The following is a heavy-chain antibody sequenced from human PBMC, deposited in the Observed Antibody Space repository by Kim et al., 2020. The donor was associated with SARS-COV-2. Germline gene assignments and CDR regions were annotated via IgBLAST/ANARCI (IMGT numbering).Heavy chain of an antibody. CDR1: GFTFSNYW. V-gene: IGHV3-7*03. J-gene: IGHJ4*02. Sequence: GGSLRLSCAASGFTFSNYWMPWVRQAPGKGLEWVANIKQDGSEKYYVDSVKGRFTISRDNAKNSLYLQMNSLRAEDTAVYYCAKVSIAAAGSDYWGQGTLCTASP. D-gene: IGHD6-13*01. CDR2: IKQDGSEK. CDR3: AKVSIAAAGSDY.